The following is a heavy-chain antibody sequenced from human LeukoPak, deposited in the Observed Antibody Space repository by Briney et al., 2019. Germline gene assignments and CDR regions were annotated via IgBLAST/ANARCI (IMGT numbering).Heavy chain of an antibody. CDR2: INPSGGST. J-gene: IGHJ5*02. CDR1: GYTFTSYY. CDR3: ARHPIAAGGAYNWFDP. Sequence: ASVKVSCKASGYTFTSYYMHWVRQAPGQGLEWMGIINPSGGSTSYAQKFQGRVTMTRDTSINTAYLQWISLKASDTAMYYCARHPIAAGGAYNWFDPWGQGTLVTVSS. D-gene: IGHD6-13*01. V-gene: IGHV1-46*01.